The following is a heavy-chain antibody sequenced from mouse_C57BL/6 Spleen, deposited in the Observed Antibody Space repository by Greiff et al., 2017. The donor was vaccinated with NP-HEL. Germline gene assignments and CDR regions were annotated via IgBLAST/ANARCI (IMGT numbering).Heavy chain of an antibody. CDR2: INPYNGGT. D-gene: IGHD2-3*01. J-gene: IGHJ3*01. V-gene: IGHV1-19*01. CDR1: GYTFTDYY. Sequence: VQLKQSGPVLVKPGASVKMSCKASGYTFTDYYMNWVKQSHGKSLEWIGVINPYNGGTSYNQKFKGKATLTVDKSSSTAYMELNSLTSEDSAVYYCARGDGYPAWFAYWGQGTLVTVSA. CDR3: ARGDGYPAWFAY.